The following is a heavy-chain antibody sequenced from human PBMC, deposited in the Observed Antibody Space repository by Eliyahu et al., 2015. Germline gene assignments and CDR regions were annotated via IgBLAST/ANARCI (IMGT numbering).Heavy chain of an antibody. CDR2: IKSKTDGGTT. Sequence: EVQLVESGGGLVKPGGSLRLSCAASGFTFSNAWMSWVRQAPGKGLGWVGRIKSKTDGGTTDYAAPVKGRFTISRDDSKNTLYLQMNSLKTEDTAVYYCTTLVRGVIYYMDVWGKGTTVTVSS. CDR1: GFTFSNAW. J-gene: IGHJ6*03. V-gene: IGHV3-15*01. CDR3: TTLVRGVIYYMDV. D-gene: IGHD3-10*01.